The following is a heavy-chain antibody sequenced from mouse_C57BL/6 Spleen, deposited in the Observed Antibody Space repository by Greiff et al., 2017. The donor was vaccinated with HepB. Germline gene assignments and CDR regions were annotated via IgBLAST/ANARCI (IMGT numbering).Heavy chain of an antibody. V-gene: IGHV1-54*01. CDR1: GYAFTNYL. D-gene: IGHD1-1*01. CDR3: ARASHYYGRGYFDV. Sequence: QVQLQQSGAELVRPGTSVKVSCKASGYAFTNYLIEWVKQRPGQGLEWIGVLNPGSGGTNYNEKFKGKATLTADKSSSTAYMQLSSLTSEDSAVYFCARASHYYGRGYFDVWGTGTTVTVSS. CDR2: LNPGSGGT. J-gene: IGHJ1*03.